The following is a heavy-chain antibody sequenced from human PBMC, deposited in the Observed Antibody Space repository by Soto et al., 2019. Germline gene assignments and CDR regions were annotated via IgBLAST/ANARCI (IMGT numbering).Heavy chain of an antibody. V-gene: IGHV4-4*07. CDR2: IDASGNS. CDR3: ARFSNNWFQTEGMDV. Sequence: SETLSLTCTVSVDSITTYYWNWIRQPAGKGLEWIGRIDASGNSNYNPSLNSRVTLSIDTSKKQFSLKLTSVSAADTAVYYCARFSNNWFQTEGMDVWGQGTTVTVSS. J-gene: IGHJ6*02. CDR1: VDSITTYY. D-gene: IGHD1-1*01.